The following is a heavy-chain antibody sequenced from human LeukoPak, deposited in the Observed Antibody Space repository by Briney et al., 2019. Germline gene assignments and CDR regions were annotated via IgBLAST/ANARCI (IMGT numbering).Heavy chain of an antibody. CDR1: GYTFTDYY. V-gene: IGHV1-2*02. D-gene: IGHD2-2*01. CDR3: ARADFLYCSSSTCLFDY. Sequence: ASVKVSCKASGYTFTDYYMHWVRQAPGQGFEWMGWINPNDGDTNYAQKFQGRVTMTRDTSISTAHMEVSRLRSDDTAVYYCARADFLYCSSSTCLFDYWGQGTLVTVSS. J-gene: IGHJ4*02. CDR2: INPNDGDT.